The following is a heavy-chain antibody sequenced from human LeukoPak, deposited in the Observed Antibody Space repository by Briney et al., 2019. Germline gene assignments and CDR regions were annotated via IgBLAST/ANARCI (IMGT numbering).Heavy chain of an antibody. V-gene: IGHV3-9*01. CDR3: AKDASWLVRSHYFDY. CDR2: ISWNSGSI. J-gene: IGHJ4*02. Sequence: GGSLRLSCAASGFTFDDYAMHWVRQAPGKGLEWVSGISWNSGSIGYADSVKGRFTISRDNAKNSLYLQMNSLRAEDTALYYCAKDASWLVRSHYFDYWGQGTLVTVSS. CDR1: GFTFDDYA. D-gene: IGHD6-19*01.